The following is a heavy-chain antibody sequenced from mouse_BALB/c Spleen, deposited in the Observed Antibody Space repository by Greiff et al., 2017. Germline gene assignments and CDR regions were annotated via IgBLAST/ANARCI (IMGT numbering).Heavy chain of an antibody. D-gene: IGHD1-1*01. Sequence: QVQLQQSGAELVKPGASVKLSCKASGYTFTSYYMYWVKQTPGQGLEWIGEINPSNGGTNFNEKFKSKATLTVDKSSSTAYMQLSSLTSEDSAVYYCTSVVPYAMDYWGQGTSVTVSS. CDR3: TSVVPYAMDY. CDR2: INPSNGGT. V-gene: IGHV1S81*02. J-gene: IGHJ4*01. CDR1: GYTFTSYY.